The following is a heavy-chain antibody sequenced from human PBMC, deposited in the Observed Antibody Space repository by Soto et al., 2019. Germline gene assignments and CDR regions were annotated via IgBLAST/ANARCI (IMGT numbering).Heavy chain of an antibody. CDR1: GFTFSNYA. CDR3: VKEGTSGLYYFDY. J-gene: IGHJ4*02. D-gene: IGHD5-12*01. V-gene: IGHV3-23*01. CDR2: ISGGGDTP. Sequence: PGGSLRLSCAVSGFTFSNYAISWVRQAPGKGLEWVSIISGGGDTPYYADSVKGRFTISRDNSRNTLYLKMSSLRAGDSAKYYCVKEGTSGLYYFDYWCPGILVTVS.